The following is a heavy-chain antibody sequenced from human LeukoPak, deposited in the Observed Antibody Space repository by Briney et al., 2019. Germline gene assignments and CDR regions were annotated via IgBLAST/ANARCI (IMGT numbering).Heavy chain of an antibody. J-gene: IGHJ5*02. CDR3: ARGGWRDCSGGSCYYSPHKGLET. Sequence: ASVKVSCKASGYTFNNYWISWVRQAPGQGLEWMGWINANTGNPTYAQGVTGRFVFSLDISVRTAYLQISSLKAEVAAVYCCARGGWRDCSGGSCYYSPHKGLETWGPGTLVTVS. CDR1: GYTFNNYW. CDR2: INANTGNP. D-gene: IGHD2-15*01. V-gene: IGHV7-4-1*02.